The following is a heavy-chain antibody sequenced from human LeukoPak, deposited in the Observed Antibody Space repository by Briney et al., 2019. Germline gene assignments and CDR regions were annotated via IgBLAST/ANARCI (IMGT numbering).Heavy chain of an antibody. CDR2: IYYSGST. Sequence: PSETLSLTCTVSGGSISSSSYYWGWIRQPPGKGLEWIGSIYYSGSTYYNPSLKSRVTMSVDTSKNQFSLKLSSVTAADTAVYYCARDEDYDILTGYYTLGHWGQGTLVTVSS. CDR3: ARDEDYDILTGYYTLGH. D-gene: IGHD3-9*01. V-gene: IGHV4-39*07. CDR1: GGSISSSSYY. J-gene: IGHJ4*02.